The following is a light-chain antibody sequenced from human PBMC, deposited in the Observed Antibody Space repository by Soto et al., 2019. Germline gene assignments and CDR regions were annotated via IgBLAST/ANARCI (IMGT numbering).Light chain of an antibody. CDR3: CSYAGTYTLGV. V-gene: IGLV2-11*01. Sequence: QSALTQPRSVSGSPGQSVTISCTGTSSDVGGYSFVSWYQQRPGKAPKLIIYDVTKRPSGVPDRFSGSKSDNTASLTISGLLSEDEADYYCCSYAGTYTLGVFGTGTKVTVL. J-gene: IGLJ1*01. CDR1: SSDVGGYSF. CDR2: DVT.